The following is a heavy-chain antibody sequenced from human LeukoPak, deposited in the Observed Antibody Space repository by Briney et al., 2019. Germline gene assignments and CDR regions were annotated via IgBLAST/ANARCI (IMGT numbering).Heavy chain of an antibody. J-gene: IGHJ4*02. V-gene: IGHV3-33*01. CDR3: ASDFSAAMSYFDY. CDR1: GFTFSRYA. D-gene: IGHD2-2*01. CDR2: MWYDGSNK. Sequence: GRSPRLSCAASGFTFSRYAMHWVRQAPGKGLEWVAVMWYDGSNKYYADSVKGRFTISRDNSKNTLYLQMNSLRAEDTAVYYCASDFSAAMSYFDYWGQGTLVTVSS.